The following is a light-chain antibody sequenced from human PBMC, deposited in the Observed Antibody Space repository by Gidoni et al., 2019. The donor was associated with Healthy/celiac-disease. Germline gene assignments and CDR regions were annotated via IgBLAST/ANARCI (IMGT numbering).Light chain of an antibody. V-gene: IGKV3-20*01. CDR3: QQYGSSPLT. J-gene: IGKJ4*01. Sequence: EIGMTQSPGTLSLSPGERATLSCRARQSVSSSYLAWYQQKPGQPPRPLIYGASSRATGIPDRFSGSGSGTDFTLTISRLEPEDFAVYYCQQYGSSPLTFGGGTKVEIK. CDR1: QSVSSSY. CDR2: GAS.